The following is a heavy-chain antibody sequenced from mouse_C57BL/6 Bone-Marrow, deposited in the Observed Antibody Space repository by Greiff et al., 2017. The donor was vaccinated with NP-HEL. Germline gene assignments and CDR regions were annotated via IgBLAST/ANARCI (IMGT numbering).Heavy chain of an antibody. V-gene: IGHV3-6*01. J-gene: IGHJ4*01. CDR2: ISYDGSN. CDR3: AREGRRGYYAMDY. Sequence: EVKLMESGPGLVKPSQSLSLTCSVTGYSITSGYYWNWIRQFPGNKLEWMGYISYDGSNNYNPSLKNRISITRDTSKNQFFLKLNSVTTEDTATYYCAREGRRGYYAMDYWGQGTSVTVSS. CDR1: GYSITSGYY.